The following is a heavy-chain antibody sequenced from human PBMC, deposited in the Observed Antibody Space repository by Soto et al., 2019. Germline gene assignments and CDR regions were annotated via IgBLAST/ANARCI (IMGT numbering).Heavy chain of an antibody. V-gene: IGHV4-34*01. CDR2: INHSGST. CDR1: GGSFTGYY. Sequence: SETLSLTCAVYGGSFTGYYWRWIRQPPGKGLEWIGEINHSGSTNYNPSLKSRVTISVDTSKNQFSLKLSSVTAADTAVYYCARGQRGVVLMVYAVPYMDVWGKGTTVT. CDR3: ARGQRGVVLMVYAVPYMDV. D-gene: IGHD2-8*01. J-gene: IGHJ6*03.